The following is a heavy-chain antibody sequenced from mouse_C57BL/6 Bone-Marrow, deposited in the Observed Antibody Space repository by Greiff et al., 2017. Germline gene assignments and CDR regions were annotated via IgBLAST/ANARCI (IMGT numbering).Heavy chain of an antibody. Sequence: VQLQQSGAELARPGASVKLSCKASGYTFTSYGISWVKQRTGQGLEWIGEIYPRSGNTYYTEKFKGKATLTADKSSSTAYMQLRSLTSADSAVYCCEREGAYYSDYDAMDYWGQGTSVTVSS. CDR2: IYPRSGNT. D-gene: IGHD2-12*01. V-gene: IGHV1-81*01. CDR3: EREGAYYSDYDAMDY. CDR1: GYTFTSYG. J-gene: IGHJ4*01.